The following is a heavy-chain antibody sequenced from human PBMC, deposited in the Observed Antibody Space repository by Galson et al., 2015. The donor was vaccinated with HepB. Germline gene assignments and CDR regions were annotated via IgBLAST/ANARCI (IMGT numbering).Heavy chain of an antibody. J-gene: IGHJ4*02. CDR2: IYQSGST. CDR1: GGSISSGGYF. CDR3: AREVGSSNWNVLDY. V-gene: IGHV4-30-2*01. D-gene: IGHD1-1*01. Sequence: TLSLTCAVSGGSISSGGYFWSWIRQPPGKGLEWIGYIYQSGSTYYNPSLKSRVTILGDRSKNQFSLKLSSVTAADTAVYYCAREVGSSNWNVLDYWSQGTLVTVSS.